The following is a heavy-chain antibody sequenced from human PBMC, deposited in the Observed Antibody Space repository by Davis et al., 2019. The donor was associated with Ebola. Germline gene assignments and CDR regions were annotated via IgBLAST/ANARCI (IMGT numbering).Heavy chain of an antibody. V-gene: IGHV3-7*03. CDR1: GFTFSSYG. J-gene: IGHJ6*02. Sequence: GESLKISCAASGFTFSSYGMHWVRQAPGKGLEWVANIKQDGSEKYYVDSVKGRFTISRDNAKNSLYLQMNSLRAEDTAVYYCARDRYYYGMDVWGQGTTVTVSS. CDR3: ARDRYYYGMDV. CDR2: IKQDGSEK.